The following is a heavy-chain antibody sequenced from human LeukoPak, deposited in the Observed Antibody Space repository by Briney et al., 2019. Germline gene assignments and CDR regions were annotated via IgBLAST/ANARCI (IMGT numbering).Heavy chain of an antibody. V-gene: IGHV3-30*04. CDR2: ISYDGSNK. Sequence: GGSLRLSCAASGFTFSSYAMHWVRQAPGKGLEWVAVISYDGSNKYYADSVKGRFTISRDNSKNTLYLQMNSLRAEDTAVYYCARFEAAAGFFDYWGQGTLATVSS. D-gene: IGHD6-13*01. CDR3: ARFEAAAGFFDY. J-gene: IGHJ4*02. CDR1: GFTFSSYA.